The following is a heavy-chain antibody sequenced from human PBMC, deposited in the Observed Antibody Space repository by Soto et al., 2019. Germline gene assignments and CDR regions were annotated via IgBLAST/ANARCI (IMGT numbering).Heavy chain of an antibody. CDR1: GFTFSTYG. CDR3: ARDGGAMIDY. Sequence: QVPLVESGGGVVQPGRSLRLSCAASGFTFSTYGMYWVRQAPGKGLEWQAVIRYDGNDKYYADSVKGRFTISRDNSKNTLYLQMNSLRAEDTAVYYCARDGGAMIDYWGQGILVTVSS. CDR2: IRYDGNDK. D-gene: IGHD2-15*01. J-gene: IGHJ4*02. V-gene: IGHV3-33*01.